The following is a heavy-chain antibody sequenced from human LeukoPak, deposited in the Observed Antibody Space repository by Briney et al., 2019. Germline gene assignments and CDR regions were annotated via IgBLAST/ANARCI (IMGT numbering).Heavy chain of an antibody. D-gene: IGHD1-7*01. CDR2: IYISGNT. CDR3: ARDQAPNWNYDVFDY. CDR1: GASISSHY. Sequence: KTSETLSLTCTVSGASISSHYWSWIRQPAGKGLEWIGRIYISGNTQYNPSLTSRVTMSLDTSKNQFSLKLNSVTAADTAIYYCARDQAPNWNYDVFDYWGQGTLVTVSS. J-gene: IGHJ4*02. V-gene: IGHV4-4*07.